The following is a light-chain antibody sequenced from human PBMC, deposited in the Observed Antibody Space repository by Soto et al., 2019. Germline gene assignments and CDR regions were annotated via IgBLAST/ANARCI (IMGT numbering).Light chain of an antibody. CDR2: GAS. J-gene: IGKJ1*01. V-gene: IGKV1-39*01. CDR1: QDISNY. CDR3: QRSYGSPPWT. Sequence: DIQMTQSPSSLSASVGDRVTITWQASQDISNYLNWYQQKPGKAPKLLIYGASTLQGGVPSRFSGSGSGTDFTLTISRLQPEDFATYYCQRSYGSPPWTFGQGTKVDIK.